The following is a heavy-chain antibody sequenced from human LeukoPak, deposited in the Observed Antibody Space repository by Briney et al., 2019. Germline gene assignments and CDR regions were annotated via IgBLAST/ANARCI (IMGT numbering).Heavy chain of an antibody. Sequence: GASVKVSCKASGYTFTSYAMNWVRQAPGQGLEWMGWISDYNGNTNYAQKLQGRVTMTTDTSTTTAYMELRSLRSDDTAVYYCARDGPFYDSSGSEPLDYWGQGTLVTVSS. V-gene: IGHV1-18*01. J-gene: IGHJ4*02. D-gene: IGHD3-22*01. CDR1: GYTFTSYA. CDR2: ISDYNGNT. CDR3: ARDGPFYDSSGSEPLDY.